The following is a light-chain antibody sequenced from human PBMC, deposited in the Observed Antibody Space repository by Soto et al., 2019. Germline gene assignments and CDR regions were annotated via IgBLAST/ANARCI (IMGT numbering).Light chain of an antibody. CDR2: DAS. CDR3: QQRSNLPLT. V-gene: IGKV3-11*01. J-gene: IGKJ4*01. CDR1: QNVGTF. Sequence: EIELTQSPATLSFSPGERATLTCRASQNVGTFLAWYQQKPGQAPILLIYDASNMAAGIPSRFSGSGSGTDFTLTISSLQPEDFAVYYCQQRSNLPLTFGGGTKVDNK.